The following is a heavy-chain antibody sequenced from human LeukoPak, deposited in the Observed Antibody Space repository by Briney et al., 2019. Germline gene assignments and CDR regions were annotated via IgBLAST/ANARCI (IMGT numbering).Heavy chain of an antibody. D-gene: IGHD2/OR15-2a*01. Sequence: GASVKVSCKASGYTFISYGISWVRQAPGQGLEWMGWISGYNGNTNYAQKLQGRVTMTTDTSTSTAYMELRSLRSDDTAVYYCARNVVIENWFDPWGQGTLVTVSS. J-gene: IGHJ5*02. CDR3: ARNVVIENWFDP. CDR2: ISGYNGNT. V-gene: IGHV1-18*01. CDR1: GYTFISYG.